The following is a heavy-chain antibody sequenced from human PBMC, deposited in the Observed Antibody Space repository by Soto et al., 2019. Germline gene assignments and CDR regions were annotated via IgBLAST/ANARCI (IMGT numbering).Heavy chain of an antibody. V-gene: IGHV3-23*01. CDR3: AKEDFYSNYVQIAY. CDR2: VSGNGGDT. D-gene: IGHD4-4*01. CDR1: GFSFSSYA. Sequence: PGGSLRLSCAASGFSFSSYAMSWVRQAPGKGLEWVSAVSGNGGDTYYADSVKGRFTISRDNSKNTLYLQMNSLRAEDAAIYYCAKEDFYSNYVQIAYWGQGTLVTVSS. J-gene: IGHJ4*02.